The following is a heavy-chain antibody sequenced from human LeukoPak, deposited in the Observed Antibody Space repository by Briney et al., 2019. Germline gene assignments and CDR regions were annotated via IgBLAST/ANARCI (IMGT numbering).Heavy chain of an antibody. V-gene: IGHV3-30*02. CDR2: IRFDGSTT. J-gene: IGHJ4*01. D-gene: IGHD3-22*01. CDR1: GFVFSSYG. Sequence: GGSLSLSCAASGFVFSSYGIHWVRQAPGKGLEWVAFIRFDGSTTYYAESVKGRFTVCRDNSKFTAYLQVNSLRAEDTAVYYCSKESNYDSSGYFTWGDGNLVTVS. CDR3: SKESNYDSSGYFT.